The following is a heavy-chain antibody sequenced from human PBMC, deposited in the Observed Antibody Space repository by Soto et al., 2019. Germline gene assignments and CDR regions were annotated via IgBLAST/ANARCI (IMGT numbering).Heavy chain of an antibody. CDR1: GGSIISDSYG. Sequence: QLQLQESGPGLVKPSETLSLTCSVSGGSIISDSYGWGWIRQPPGKGLEWIATIYYSGSSYYNPSLKSRVSISIDASENQVSLKLSSVTAADAAVYYCARHPTRYSSSPVSWGQGTLVTVSS. V-gene: IGHV4-39*01. CDR2: IYYSGSS. J-gene: IGHJ5*02. CDR3: ARHPTRYSSSPVS. D-gene: IGHD6-6*01.